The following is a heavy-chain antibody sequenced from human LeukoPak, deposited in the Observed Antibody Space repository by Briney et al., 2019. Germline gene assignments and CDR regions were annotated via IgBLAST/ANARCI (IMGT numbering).Heavy chain of an antibody. CDR1: GYTFTSYD. D-gene: IGHD7-27*01. J-gene: IGHJ4*02. Sequence: ASVKVSCTASGYTFTSYDLNWVRRATGQGLEWMGWMSPASGNTGYAQEFQGRVTMTRDTSVSTAYMELNSLRSEDTAVYYCARGPPNWGFDSWGQGTLVTVSS. CDR3: ARGPPNWGFDS. CDR2: MSPASGNT. V-gene: IGHV1-8*01.